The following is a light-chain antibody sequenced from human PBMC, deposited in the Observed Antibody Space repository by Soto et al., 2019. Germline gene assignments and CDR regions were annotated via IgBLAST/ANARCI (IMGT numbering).Light chain of an antibody. CDR3: QQHYSTPLT. CDR1: QSVFYNSNKKNY. CDR2: WAS. J-gene: IGKJ5*01. Sequence: DIVMTQSPDSLAVSLGERATINCKSSQSVFYNSNKKNYLAWYQQKAGQPPKLLIYWASTRESGVPDRFSGSGSGTDFTLTISSLQAEDVAVYYCQQHYSTPLTFGQGTRLEIK. V-gene: IGKV4-1*01.